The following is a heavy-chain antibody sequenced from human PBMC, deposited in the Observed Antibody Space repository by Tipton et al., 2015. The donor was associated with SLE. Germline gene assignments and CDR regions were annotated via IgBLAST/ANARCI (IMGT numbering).Heavy chain of an antibody. V-gene: IGHV4-31*03. CDR3: TRGALLLWFGD. Sequence: TLSRTCTVSGVSISTGGHYWSWVRQHPGKGLEFIGYIFPNGTTLYNPSLKSRVSMSVASSRNQFSLKLTSVTAADTAVYYCTRGALLLWFGDWGQGTRVTVSS. J-gene: IGHJ4*02. CDR1: GVSISTGGHY. CDR2: IFPNGTT. D-gene: IGHD3-10*01.